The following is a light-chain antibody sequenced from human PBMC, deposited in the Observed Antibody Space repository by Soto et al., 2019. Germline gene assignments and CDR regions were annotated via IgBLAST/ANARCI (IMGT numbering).Light chain of an antibody. CDR3: QQYNNWPPST. CDR2: GAS. CDR1: QSVGSR. Sequence: EIVMTQSPATLSVSPGERVNLSCRASQSVGSRVAWYQQKTGQAPRLLIYGASTRATGIPARFSGSGSGTEFTLTISSLQSEDFAVYFCQQYNNWPPSTFGQGTMLEIE. V-gene: IGKV3-15*01. J-gene: IGKJ2*01.